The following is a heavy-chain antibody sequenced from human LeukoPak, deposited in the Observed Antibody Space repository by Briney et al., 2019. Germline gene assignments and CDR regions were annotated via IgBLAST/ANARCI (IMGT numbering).Heavy chain of an antibody. CDR1: GFIVSSKF. D-gene: IGHD4-23*01. V-gene: IGHV3-53*01. Sequence: GRSLRLSCAASGFIVSSKFMSWVRQAPGKGLEWVSVIYSGGITYYADSVKGRFTISRDNSKNTLYLQMNSLRAEDTAVYYCARSDDGGHPYYFDYWGQGTLVTVSS. J-gene: IGHJ4*02. CDR3: ARSDDGGHPYYFDY. CDR2: IYSGGIT.